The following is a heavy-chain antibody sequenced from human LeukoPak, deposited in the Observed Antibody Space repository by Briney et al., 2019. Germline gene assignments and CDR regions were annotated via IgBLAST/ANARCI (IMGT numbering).Heavy chain of an antibody. CDR3: ARGVYDYGDYFWFDP. CDR1: GGSISSGGYY. J-gene: IGHJ5*02. Sequence: SETLSLTCTVSGGSISSGGYYWSWIRQPPGKGLEWIGEINHSGSTNYNPSLKSRVTISVDTSKNQFSLKLSSVTAADTAMYYCARGVYDYGDYFWFDPWGQGTLVTVSS. D-gene: IGHD4-17*01. CDR2: INHSGST. V-gene: IGHV4-39*07.